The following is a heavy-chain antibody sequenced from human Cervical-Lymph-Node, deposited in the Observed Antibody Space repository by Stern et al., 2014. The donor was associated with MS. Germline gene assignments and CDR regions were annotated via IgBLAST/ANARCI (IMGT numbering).Heavy chain of an antibody. CDR3: ARDATRWFGEFGDGMDV. D-gene: IGHD3-10*01. CDR2: VIPIFGPA. V-gene: IGHV1-69*01. CDR1: GGTFSSYA. J-gene: IGHJ6*02. Sequence: VQLVESGAEVKKPGSSVKVSCKASGGTFSSYAISWVRQAPGQGIEWMGGVIPIFGPANYAQKFQGRVTITADESTSTAYMELSSLRSEDTAVYYCARDATRWFGEFGDGMDVWGQGTTVTGSS.